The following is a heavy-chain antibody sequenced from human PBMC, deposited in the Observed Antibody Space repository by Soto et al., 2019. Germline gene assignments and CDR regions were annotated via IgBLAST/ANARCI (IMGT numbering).Heavy chain of an antibody. CDR2: INDSGRT. CDR1: GGSFRGYY. V-gene: IGHV4-34*01. CDR3: ARGHPYDILTGYWPL. Sequence: SETLSLTCAIHGGSFRGYYWSWIRQPPGKGLEWIGEINDSGRTNYNPSLKSRVTISVDTSKTQFSLKLSSATAADTAVYYCARGHPYDILTGYWPLWGQGTLVTVSS. D-gene: IGHD3-9*01. J-gene: IGHJ4*02.